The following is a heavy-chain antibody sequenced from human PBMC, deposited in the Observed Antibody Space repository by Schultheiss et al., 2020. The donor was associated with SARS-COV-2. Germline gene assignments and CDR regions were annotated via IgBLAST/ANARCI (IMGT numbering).Heavy chain of an antibody. J-gene: IGHJ4*02. V-gene: IGHV3-15*01. CDR2: IKSKTDGGTT. Sequence: GGSLRLSCAASGFTFSNAWMSWVRQAPGKGLEWVGRIKSKTDGGTTDYAAPVKGRFTISRDNSKNTLYLQMNSLRAEDTAVYYCARDYGDYGPFDYWGQGTLVTVSS. D-gene: IGHD4-17*01. CDR1: GFTFSNAW. CDR3: ARDYGDYGPFDY.